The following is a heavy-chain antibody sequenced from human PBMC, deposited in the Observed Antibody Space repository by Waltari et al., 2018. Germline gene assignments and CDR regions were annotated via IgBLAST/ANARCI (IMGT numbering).Heavy chain of an antibody. CDR3: ARAAYGDYGDGMDV. J-gene: IGHJ6*02. Sequence: QVQLVQSGAEVKKPGSSVKVSCKASGGTFSSYAISWVRQAPGQGLEWMGGIIPSVGQANYARKFQGRVTITANESTSTAYMVLSSLRSEDTAVYYCARAAYGDYGDGMDVWGQGTTVTVSS. D-gene: IGHD4-17*01. CDR1: GGTFSSYA. CDR2: IIPSVGQA. V-gene: IGHV1-69*01.